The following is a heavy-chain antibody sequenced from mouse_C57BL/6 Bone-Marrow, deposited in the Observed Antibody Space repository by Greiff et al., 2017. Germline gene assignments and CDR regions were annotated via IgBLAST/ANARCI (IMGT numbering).Heavy chain of an antibody. CDR1: GFSLTSYG. CDR2: IWSDGST. D-gene: IGHD2-4*01. J-gene: IGHJ4*01. Sequence: QVQLKESGPGLVAPSQSLSITCTVSGFSLTSYGVHWVRQPPGKGLEWLVVIWSDGSTTYNSALKSRLSISKDNSKSQVFLKMNSLQTDDTAMYYGARHGYDYGGGAMDYWGQGTSVTVSS. V-gene: IGHV2-6-1*01. CDR3: ARHGYDYGGGAMDY.